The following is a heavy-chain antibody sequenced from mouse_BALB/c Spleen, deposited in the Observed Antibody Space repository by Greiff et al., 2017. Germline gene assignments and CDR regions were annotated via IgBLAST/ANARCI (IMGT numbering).Heavy chain of an antibody. CDR2: ISYDGSN. J-gene: IGHJ3*01. CDR1: GYSITSGYY. Sequence: DVQLVESGPGLVKPSQSLSLTCSVTGYSITSGYYWYWIRQFPGNQLEWVGYISYDGSNNYNPSLKNRITITRDTSKNQVYLKLNSVTTEDTATYYCARDPSYDGYAYWGQGTLVTVSA. CDR3: ARDPSYDGYAY. V-gene: IGHV3-6*02. D-gene: IGHD2-3*01.